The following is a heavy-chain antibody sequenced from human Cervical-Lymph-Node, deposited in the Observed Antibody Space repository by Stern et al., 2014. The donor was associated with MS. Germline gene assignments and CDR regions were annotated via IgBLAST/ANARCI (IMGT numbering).Heavy chain of an antibody. CDR3: ARERPMVTTGFDY. J-gene: IGHJ4*02. CDR2: IYVSGDT. D-gene: IGHD5-18*01. Sequence: VQLVESGPGLVKPSETLSLTCTVSGASISGHYWNWIRQSAGEGLEWIGRIYVSGDTNYNPSLKGRLSMSVDTSQNQFSLRLSSVTAADTAIYYCARERPMVTTGFDYWGQGILVTVSS. CDR1: GASISGHY. V-gene: IGHV4-4*07.